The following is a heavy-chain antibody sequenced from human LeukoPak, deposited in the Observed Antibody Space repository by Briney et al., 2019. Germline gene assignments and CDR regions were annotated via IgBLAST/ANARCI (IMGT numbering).Heavy chain of an antibody. CDR3: AREGAIEDY. CDR2: INHSGST. V-gene: IGHV4-34*01. J-gene: IGHJ4*02. Sequence: SGGSLRLSCAASGFTFRNYAMSWVRQPPGKGLEWIGEINHSGSTNYNPSLKSRVTISVDTSKNQFSLKLSSVTAADTAVYYCAREGAIEDYWGQGTLVTVSS. CDR1: GFTFRNYA.